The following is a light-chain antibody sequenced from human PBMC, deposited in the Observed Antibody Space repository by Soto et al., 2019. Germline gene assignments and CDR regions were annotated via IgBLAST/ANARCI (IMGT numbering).Light chain of an antibody. CDR3: MKVLQTPIT. V-gene: IGKV2-28*01. CDR1: HSRLHSNGYNY. J-gene: IGKJ5*01. Sequence: DVVVTQSPRCLPVTPGGAASISCGSGHSRLHSNGYNYLDWYLQTTGQSQQLMIYLASNRASGVPDRFSGSGSGTDFTLEIRRVEAEDVGVYYCMKVLQTPITFGQGTRLEIK. CDR2: LAS.